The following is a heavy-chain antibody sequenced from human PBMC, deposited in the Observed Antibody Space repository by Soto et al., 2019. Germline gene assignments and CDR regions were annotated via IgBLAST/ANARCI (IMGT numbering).Heavy chain of an antibody. CDR2: IKSKTDGGTT. Sequence: PGGSLRLSCAASGFTFSNAWMSWVRQAPGKGLEWVGRIKSKTDGGTTDYAAPVKGRFTISRDDSKNTLYLQMNSLKTEDTAVYYCTTGITMVRGVSNYYGMDVWGQGTTVTVSS. CDR1: GFTFSNAW. J-gene: IGHJ6*02. V-gene: IGHV3-15*01. D-gene: IGHD3-10*01. CDR3: TTGITMVRGVSNYYGMDV.